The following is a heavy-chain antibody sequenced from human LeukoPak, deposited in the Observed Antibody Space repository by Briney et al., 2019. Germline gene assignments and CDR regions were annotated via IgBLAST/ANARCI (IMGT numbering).Heavy chain of an antibody. D-gene: IGHD2-15*01. CDR3: ARVGRYCSGGSCYEGFDY. V-gene: IGHV4-59*01. CDR1: GGSISSYY. CDR2: IYYSGST. Sequence: SETLSLTCTVSGGSISSYYWSWIRQPPGKGLEWIGYIYYSGSTNYNPFLKSRVTISVDTSKNQFSLKLSSVTAADTAVYYCARVGRYCSGGSCYEGFDYWGQGTLVTVSS. J-gene: IGHJ4*02.